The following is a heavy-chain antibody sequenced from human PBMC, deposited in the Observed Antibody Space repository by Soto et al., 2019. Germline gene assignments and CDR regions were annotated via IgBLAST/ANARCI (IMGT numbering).Heavy chain of an antibody. V-gene: IGHV1-24*01. Sequence: GASVKVSCKVSGYTLTELSMHWVRQAPGKGLEWMGGFDPEDGETIYAQKFRGRVTMTEDTSTDTAYMELSSLRSEDTAVYYCATGLTRSGPNGFDPWGQGTLVTVSS. CDR2: FDPEDGET. D-gene: IGHD3-3*01. CDR1: GYTLTELS. CDR3: ATGLTRSGPNGFDP. J-gene: IGHJ5*02.